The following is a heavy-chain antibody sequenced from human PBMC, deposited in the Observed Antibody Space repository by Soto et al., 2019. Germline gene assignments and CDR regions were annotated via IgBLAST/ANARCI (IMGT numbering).Heavy chain of an antibody. Sequence: LRLSCAACGFTFRTYGMHWVRQAPGKGLEWLAVISNNGINKYYADSVKGRFTISRDNSRDTLFLQMNSLRGEDTAIYYCAKVIRADSTSSNFYYYSGLDVWGQGTTVTVSS. CDR2: ISNNGINK. J-gene: IGHJ6*02. CDR3: AKVIRADSTSSNFYYYSGLDV. D-gene: IGHD6-6*01. CDR1: GFTFRTYG. V-gene: IGHV3-30*18.